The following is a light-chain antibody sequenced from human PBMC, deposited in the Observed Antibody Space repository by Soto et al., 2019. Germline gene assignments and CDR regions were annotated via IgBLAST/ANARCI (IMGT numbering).Light chain of an antibody. CDR2: GAS. J-gene: IGKJ5*01. CDR3: QQYNNWPIT. V-gene: IGKV3-15*01. CDR1: QSVSSN. Sequence: EIVLTQSPGTLSLSPGERATLSCRASQSVSSNLAWYQLKPGQAPRLLLYGASTRATGIPARFSGSGSGTEFTLTISSLQSEDFAVYYCQQYNNWPITFGQGTRLEIK.